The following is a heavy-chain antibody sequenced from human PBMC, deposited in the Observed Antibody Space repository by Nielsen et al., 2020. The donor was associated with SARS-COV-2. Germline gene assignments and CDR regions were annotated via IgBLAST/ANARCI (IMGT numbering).Heavy chain of an antibody. Sequence: ASVKVSCKASGYTFTNYYMHWVRQAPGQGLEWMGIINPSGGSTSYAQKFQGRVTMTRDTSTSTVYMELSSLRSEDTAVYYCARGVDTAMAATGYYDSSGYLYHLGYWGQGTLVTVSS. J-gene: IGHJ4*02. V-gene: IGHV1-46*01. CDR3: ARGVDTAMAATGYYDSSGYLYHLGY. CDR1: GYTFTNYY. D-gene: IGHD3-22*01. CDR2: INPSGGST.